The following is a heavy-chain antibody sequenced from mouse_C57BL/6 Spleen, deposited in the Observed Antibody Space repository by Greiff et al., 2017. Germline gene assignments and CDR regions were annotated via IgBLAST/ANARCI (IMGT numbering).Heavy chain of an antibody. Sequence: EVQRVESGGGLVKPGGSLKLSCAASGFTFSDYGMHWVRQAPEKGLEWVAYISSGSSTIYYADTVKGRFTISRDNAKNTLFLQMTSLRSEDTAMYYCAGGTGKDFDYWGQGTTLTVSS. V-gene: IGHV5-17*01. CDR2: ISSGSSTI. CDR3: AGGTGKDFDY. CDR1: GFTFSDYG. J-gene: IGHJ2*01. D-gene: IGHD4-1*01.